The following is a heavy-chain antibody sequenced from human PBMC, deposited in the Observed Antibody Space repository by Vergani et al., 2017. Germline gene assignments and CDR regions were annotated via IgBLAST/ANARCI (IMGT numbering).Heavy chain of an antibody. CDR1: GFTVSSNY. CDR2: IYSGGST. CDR3: ASAYCGGDCYSNAFDI. J-gene: IGHJ3*02. Sequence: EVQLVESGGGLIQPGGSLRLSCAASGFTVSSNYMSWVRQAPGKGLEWASVIYSGGSTYYADSVKGRFTISRDNSKNTLYLQMNSLRADDTAVYYCASAYCGGDCYSNAFDIWGQGTMVTVSS. D-gene: IGHD2-21*01. V-gene: IGHV3-53*01.